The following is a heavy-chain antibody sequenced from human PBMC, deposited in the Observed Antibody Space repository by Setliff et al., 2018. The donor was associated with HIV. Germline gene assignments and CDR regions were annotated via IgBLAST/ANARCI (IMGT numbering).Heavy chain of an antibody. Sequence: WGSLRLSCAASGFTFSTYWMIWVRQAPGKGLDWVSYTSSSGATIYYADSVKGRFTIYRDNTKNSLYLQMNSLRVDDTAVYYCARDPVATIPRGFDIWGQGTMVTVSS. CDR1: GFTFSTYW. D-gene: IGHD5-12*01. CDR3: ARDPVATIPRGFDI. J-gene: IGHJ3*02. V-gene: IGHV3-48*04. CDR2: TSSSGATI.